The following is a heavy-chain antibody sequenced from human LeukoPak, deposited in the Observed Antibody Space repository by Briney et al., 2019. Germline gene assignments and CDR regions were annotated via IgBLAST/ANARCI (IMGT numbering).Heavy chain of an antibody. J-gene: IGHJ4*02. CDR1: GDSVSRYH. Sequence: TSETLSLTCTVSGDSVSRYHWTWIRQLPGKGLEYIGYIYSTGNTNYNPSLKSRLTISVDTSKNQFSLKLNSVTAADTAVYYCGRRFDSWGQGTLVTVSS. V-gene: IGHV4-59*08. CDR3: GRRFDS. CDR2: IYSTGNT.